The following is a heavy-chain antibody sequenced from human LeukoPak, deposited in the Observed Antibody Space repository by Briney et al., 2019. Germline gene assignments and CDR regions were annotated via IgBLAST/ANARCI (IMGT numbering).Heavy chain of an antibody. D-gene: IGHD1-26*01. J-gene: IGHJ3*02. CDR2: IYHGGST. Sequence: KPSATLPLTCTVSGSSISGGYDWAWIRQPPGKGLEWIWSIYHGGSTYYNPSLKSRVTISVDTSKNQFSLKLSCVTAADTAVYYCASPRSGSYHDAFDIWGQGTMVTVSS. V-gene: IGHV4-38-2*02. CDR1: GSSISGGYD. CDR3: ASPRSGSYHDAFDI.